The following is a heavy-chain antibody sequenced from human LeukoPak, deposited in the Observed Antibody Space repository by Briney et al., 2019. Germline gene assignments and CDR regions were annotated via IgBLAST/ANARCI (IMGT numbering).Heavy chain of an antibody. V-gene: IGHV3-33*05. CDR3: ARDSITGDNTLDF. J-gene: IGHJ4*02. D-gene: IGHD7-27*01. CDR2: ITNDGNYE. Sequence: GRSLRLSCAASGFTFSTYGMHWVRQAPGKGLEWVAVITNDGNYEKYADAVRGRFTISRDNSKNTLYLQMNSLSAEDTAVYYCARDSITGDNTLDFWGRGTLVTVSS. CDR1: GFTFSTYG.